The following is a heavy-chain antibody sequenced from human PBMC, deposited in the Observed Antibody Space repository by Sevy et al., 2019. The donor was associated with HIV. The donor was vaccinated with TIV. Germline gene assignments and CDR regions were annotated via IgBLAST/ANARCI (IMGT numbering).Heavy chain of an antibody. Sequence: GGYLRLSCAASGFTFGSYAVSWVRQAPGKGLEWVSAISGSGGATYYSDSVKGRFTISRDNSKNTLYLQMNSLRAEDTAVCYCAKHISSGYYYYYYTDVWGKGTTVTVSS. V-gene: IGHV3-23*01. CDR1: GFTFGSYA. J-gene: IGHJ6*03. D-gene: IGHD6-6*01. CDR2: ISGSGGAT. CDR3: AKHISSGYYYYYYTDV.